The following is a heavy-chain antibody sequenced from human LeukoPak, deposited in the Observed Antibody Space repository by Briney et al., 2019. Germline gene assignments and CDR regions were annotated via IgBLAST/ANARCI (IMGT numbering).Heavy chain of an antibody. CDR1: GGSISSYY. CDR3: ARSTVYSSGWYDAFDI. Sequence: SETLSLTCTVSGGSISSYYWSWIRRPPGKGLEWIGYIYYSGSTNYNPSLKSRVTISVDTSKNQFSLKLSSVTAADTAVYYCARSTVYSSGWYDAFDIWGQGTMVTVSS. V-gene: IGHV4-59*01. J-gene: IGHJ3*02. CDR2: IYYSGST. D-gene: IGHD6-19*01.